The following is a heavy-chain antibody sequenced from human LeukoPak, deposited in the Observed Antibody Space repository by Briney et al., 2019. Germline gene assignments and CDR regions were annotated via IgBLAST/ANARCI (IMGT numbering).Heavy chain of an antibody. Sequence: SETLSLTCTVSGGSISSSTYYWGWIRRPPGKGLEWIGSIYYSGSTYYNPSLKSRVTVPVDTSKNQFSLKLSSVTAADTAVYYWVRGSTLRHYQYWGQGTLVTVSS. J-gene: IGHJ4*02. D-gene: IGHD3-16*01. CDR1: GGSISSSTYY. V-gene: IGHV4-39*01. CDR2: IYYSGST. CDR3: VRGSTLRHYQY.